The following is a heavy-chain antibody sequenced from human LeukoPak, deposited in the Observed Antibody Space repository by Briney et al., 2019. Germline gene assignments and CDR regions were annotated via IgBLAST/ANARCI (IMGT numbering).Heavy chain of an antibody. CDR2: IYPGDSDT. J-gene: IGHJ3*02. CDR3: ARQSITMVRGVILADAFDI. V-gene: IGHV5-51*01. Sequence: GESLKISCKGSGYSFTSYWIGWVRQMPGKGLEWMGIIYPGDSDTRYSPSFQGQVTIPADKSISTAYPQWSSLKASDTAMYYCARQSITMVRGVILADAFDIWGQGTMVTVSS. D-gene: IGHD3-10*01. CDR1: GYSFTSYW.